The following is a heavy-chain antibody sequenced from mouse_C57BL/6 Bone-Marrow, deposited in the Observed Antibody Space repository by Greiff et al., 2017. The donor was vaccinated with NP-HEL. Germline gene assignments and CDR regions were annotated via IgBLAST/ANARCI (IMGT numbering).Heavy chain of an antibody. D-gene: IGHD1-1*01. CDR3: ARGSSYAMDY. CDR1: GYTFTSYG. J-gene: IGHJ4*01. V-gene: IGHV1-81*01. CDR2: IYPRSGNT. Sequence: VKVVESGAELARPGASVKLSCKASGYTFTSYGISWVKQRTGQGLEWIGEIYPRSGNTYYNEKFKGKATLTADKSSSTAYMELRSLTSEDSAVYFCARGSSYAMDYWGQGTSVTVSS.